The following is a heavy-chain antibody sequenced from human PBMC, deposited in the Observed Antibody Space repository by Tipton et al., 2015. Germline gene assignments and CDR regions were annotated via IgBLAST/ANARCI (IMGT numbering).Heavy chain of an antibody. CDR1: GGSVRSHY. J-gene: IGHJ5*01. D-gene: IGHD4-23*01. CDR3: ARGGNSPRHNWLDS. V-gene: IGHV4-4*07. Sequence: TLSLTCSVSGGSVRSHYWNWIRQPAEKQPERIGRVYPSGSTIYNPSLKSRLTISFDTSTNHLSLKLRAVTAADTAIYYCARGGNSPRHNWLDSWGQGTLVTVSS. CDR2: VYPSGST.